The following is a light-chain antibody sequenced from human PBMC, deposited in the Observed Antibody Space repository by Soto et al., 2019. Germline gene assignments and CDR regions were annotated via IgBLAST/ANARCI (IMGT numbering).Light chain of an antibody. CDR1: QSVSSSN. Sequence: EIVVTQSPGTLSLSPGERATLSCRASQSVSSSNLAWYQQKPGQAPRLLIYDASNRATGIPARFSGSGSGTDFTLTITSLEPEDFAVHYCQQRNNWPPITFGQGTRLEIK. V-gene: IGKV3D-20*02. CDR2: DAS. J-gene: IGKJ5*01. CDR3: QQRNNWPPIT.